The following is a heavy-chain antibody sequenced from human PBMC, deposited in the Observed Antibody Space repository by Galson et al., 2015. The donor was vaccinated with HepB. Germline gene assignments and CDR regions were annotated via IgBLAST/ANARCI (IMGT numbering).Heavy chain of an antibody. CDR2: IDPSDSYT. CDR1: GYSFTSYW. V-gene: IGHV5-10-1*01. D-gene: IGHD5-18*01. J-gene: IGHJ4*02. CDR3: ARHISPPTAMVDFWYCPDY. Sequence: QSGAEVKKPGESLRISCKGSGYSFTSYWISWVRQMPGKGLEWMGRIDPSDSYTNYSPSFQGHVTISADKSISTAYLQWSSLKASDTAMYYCARHISPPTAMVDFWYCPDYWGQGTLVTVSS.